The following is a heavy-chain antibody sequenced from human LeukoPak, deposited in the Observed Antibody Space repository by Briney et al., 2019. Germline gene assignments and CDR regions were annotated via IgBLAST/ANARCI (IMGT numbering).Heavy chain of an antibody. J-gene: IGHJ6*02. V-gene: IGHV3-7*03. CDR2: VNRDGSET. D-gene: IGHD2-8*01. Sequence: PGGSLRLSCAASGFTLNNHWMTWVRQVPGRGPEWVANVNRDGSETYYLDSVKGRFTISRDNAKNSLYLQMNSLRAEDTALYYCVRNNAMDVWGQGTTVIVSS. CDR1: GFTLNNHW. CDR3: VRNNAMDV.